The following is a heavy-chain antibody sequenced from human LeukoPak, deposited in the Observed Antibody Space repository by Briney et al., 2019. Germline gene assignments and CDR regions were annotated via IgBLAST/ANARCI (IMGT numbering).Heavy chain of an antibody. CDR3: ARDLSLGSLDFDY. J-gene: IGHJ4*02. Sequence: LRLSCAASGFIFSNYGFYWVRPAPGKGLGWVALIWYDGSKKYYGDSVKGRFTISRDDSKDTLYLQMDSLTDEDTAVYYCARDLSLGSLDFDYRGQGTLVTVSS. D-gene: IGHD1-26*01. CDR2: IWYDGSKK. CDR1: GFIFSNYG. V-gene: IGHV3-33*07.